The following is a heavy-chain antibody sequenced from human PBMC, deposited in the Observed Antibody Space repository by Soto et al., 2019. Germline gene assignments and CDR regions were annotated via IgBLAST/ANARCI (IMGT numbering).Heavy chain of an antibody. CDR2: IKQDGSEK. CDR1: GFIFSAYW. V-gene: IGHV3-7*03. D-gene: IGHD4-17*01. J-gene: IGHJ6*02. Sequence: GGSLRLSCEASGFIFSAYWMTWFRQAPGKGLEWVANIKQDGSEKNYPDSVKGRFIISRDNAKNSVYLQMNSLRAGDTALYYCARGPGDFYYYGMDVWGQGTTVTVSS. CDR3: ARGPGDFYYYGMDV.